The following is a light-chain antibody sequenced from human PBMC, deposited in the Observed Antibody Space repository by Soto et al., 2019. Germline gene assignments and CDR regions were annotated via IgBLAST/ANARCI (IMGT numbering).Light chain of an antibody. CDR2: EVS. J-gene: IGLJ1*01. Sequence: QSALTQPASVSGTPGQSITISCTGSKSDVGLYDFVSWYQHHPGRAPKLIVSEVSHRPSGISNRFSGSKSGNTASLTISGLQSEDEADYYCISYTIDDVSYVFGTGTKLTVL. CDR3: ISYTIDDVSYV. CDR1: KSDVGLYDF. V-gene: IGLV2-14*01.